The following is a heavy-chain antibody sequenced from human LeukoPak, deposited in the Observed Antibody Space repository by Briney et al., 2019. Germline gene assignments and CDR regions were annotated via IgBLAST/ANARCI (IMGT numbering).Heavy chain of an antibody. CDR2: ISAYNGNT. D-gene: IGHD6-13*01. CDR3: ARDLNSWYYFDY. J-gene: IGHJ4*02. Sequence: ASVKVSCKASGYTFTSYGISWVRQAPGQGLEWMGWISAYNGNTNYAQKLQGRVTKTTDTSTSTAYMELRSLRSDDTAVYYCARDLNSWYYFDYWGQGTLVTVSS. V-gene: IGHV1-18*01. CDR1: GYTFTSYG.